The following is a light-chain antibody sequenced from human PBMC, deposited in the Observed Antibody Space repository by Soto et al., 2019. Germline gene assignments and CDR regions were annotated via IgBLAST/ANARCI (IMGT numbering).Light chain of an antibody. CDR2: AAS. CDR1: QGISRY. J-gene: IGKJ4*02. Sequence: DIQLTQSPSFLSASVGDRVTITCRASQGISRYLAWYQQKPGKAPKLLIYAASTLQSGVPSRFSGSGSVTEFTLTISRLQPEDFSTYYCQQLNSYPLFGGGTKVEIK. CDR3: QQLNSYPL. V-gene: IGKV1-9*01.